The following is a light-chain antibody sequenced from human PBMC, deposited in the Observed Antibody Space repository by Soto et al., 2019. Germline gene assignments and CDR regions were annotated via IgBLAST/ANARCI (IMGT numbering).Light chain of an antibody. CDR2: DVN. J-gene: IGLJ2*01. CDR1: SSDVGGYDY. V-gene: IGLV2-11*01. CDR3: LSYAGSRV. Sequence: QSVLTQPRSVSGSPGQSVTISCTGTSSDVGGYDYVSWYQQHPGKAPKLMIFDVNKRPSGVPDRFSGSKSGNTASLTISGLQADDEADYSCLSYAGSRVFGGGTKVTVL.